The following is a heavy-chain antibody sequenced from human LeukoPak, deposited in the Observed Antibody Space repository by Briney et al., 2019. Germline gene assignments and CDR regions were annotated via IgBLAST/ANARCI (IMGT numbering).Heavy chain of an antibody. CDR3: VTDANRILGARGTGY. J-gene: IGHJ4*02. Sequence: GGSLRLSCAASGFDFSGAYMNWVRQAPGKGLEWVGLIKNKHEHQATNYAAPVRERFIITRDDSSSTLFLQMNSLKTEDTAVYYCVTDANRILGARGTGYWGQGILVTVSS. V-gene: IGHV3-15*07. CDR1: GFDFSGAY. D-gene: IGHD1-26*01. CDR2: IKNKHEHQAT.